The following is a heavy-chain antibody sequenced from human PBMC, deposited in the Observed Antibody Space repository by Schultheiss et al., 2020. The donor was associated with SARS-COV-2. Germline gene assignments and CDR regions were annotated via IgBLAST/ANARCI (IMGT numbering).Heavy chain of an antibody. Sequence: SQTLSLTCTVSGGSISSYYWSWIRQPPGKGLEWIGYIYYSGSTNYNPSLKSRVTISVDTSKNQFSLKLSSVTAADTAVYYCTRALKWELLGFDAFDIWGQGTMVTVSS. D-gene: IGHD1-26*01. CDR1: GGSISSYY. CDR3: TRALKWELLGFDAFDI. CDR2: IYYSGST. J-gene: IGHJ3*02. V-gene: IGHV4-59*08.